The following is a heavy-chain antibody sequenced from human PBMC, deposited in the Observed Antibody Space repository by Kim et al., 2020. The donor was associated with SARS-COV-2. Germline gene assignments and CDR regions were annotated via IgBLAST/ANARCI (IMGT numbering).Heavy chain of an antibody. CDR1: GYTFTGYY. V-gene: IGHV1-2*06. CDR2: INPNSGGT. J-gene: IGHJ4*02. CDR3: GRERGYSGYVLDY. Sequence: ASVKVSCKASGYTFTGYYMHWVRQAPGQGLEWMGRINPNSGGTNYAQKFQGRVTMTRDTSISTAYMELSRLRSDDTAVYYCGRERGYSGYVLDYWGQGTLVTVSS. D-gene: IGHD5-12*01.